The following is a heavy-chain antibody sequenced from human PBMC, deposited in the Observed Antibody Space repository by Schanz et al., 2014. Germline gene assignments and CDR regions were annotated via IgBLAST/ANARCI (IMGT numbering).Heavy chain of an antibody. CDR2: INSISTYI. CDR1: GFTFSSFS. Sequence: EVQLLESGGGLVKPGGSLRLSCAASGFTFSSFSMHWVRRPPGGGLQWVSSINSISTYIRYADSVRGRFTVSRDNANNSLFLQMDSLGVEDTAVYYCARSMIIVDKAFDYWGQGTLVTVSS. J-gene: IGHJ4*02. D-gene: IGHD3-22*01. CDR3: ARSMIIVDKAFDY. V-gene: IGHV3-21*01.